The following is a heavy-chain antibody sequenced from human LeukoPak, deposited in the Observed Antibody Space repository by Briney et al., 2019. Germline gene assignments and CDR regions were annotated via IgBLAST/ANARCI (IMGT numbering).Heavy chain of an antibody. CDR2: IYSGGHT. Sequence: GGSLRLSCAASGFTVSTNYMTWVRQAPGEGLEWVSVIYSGGHTYYADSVKGGFTISRDNSKNTLYLQMNSLRAEDTAVYYCATTSVVPASMYYYYYGLDVWGQGTTVTVSS. D-gene: IGHD2-2*01. CDR1: GFTVSTNY. CDR3: ATTSVVPASMYYYYYGLDV. J-gene: IGHJ6*02. V-gene: IGHV3-66*01.